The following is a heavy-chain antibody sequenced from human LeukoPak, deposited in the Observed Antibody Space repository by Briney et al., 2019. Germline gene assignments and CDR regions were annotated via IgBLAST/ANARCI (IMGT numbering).Heavy chain of an antibody. CDR2: LSNSGDYT. Sequence: GGSLRLSCVASGFTFSSYAMSWVRQAPGSGLEWVSSLSNSGDYTYYAGSVKGRITISRDNSKNTLYLEMNTLRAEDTAVYYCAKVFGGAYSRLGDWGPGTLVTVSS. V-gene: IGHV3-23*01. CDR1: GFTFSSYA. D-gene: IGHD2-15*01. CDR3: AKVFGGAYSRLGD. J-gene: IGHJ4*02.